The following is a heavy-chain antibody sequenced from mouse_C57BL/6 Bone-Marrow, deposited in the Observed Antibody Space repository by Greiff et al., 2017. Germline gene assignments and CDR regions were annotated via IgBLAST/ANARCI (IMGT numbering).Heavy chain of an antibody. CDR2: IRLKSDNYAT. V-gene: IGHV6-3*01. Sequence: EVKVEESGGGLVQPGGSMKLSCVASGFTFSNYWMNWVRQSPEKGLEWVAQIRLKSDNYATHYAESVKGRFTISRDDSKSSVYLQMNNLRAEDTGIYYCTGDYYGSSHGGYFDVWGTGTTVTVSS. J-gene: IGHJ1*03. CDR1: GFTFSNYW. CDR3: TGDYYGSSHGGYFDV. D-gene: IGHD1-1*01.